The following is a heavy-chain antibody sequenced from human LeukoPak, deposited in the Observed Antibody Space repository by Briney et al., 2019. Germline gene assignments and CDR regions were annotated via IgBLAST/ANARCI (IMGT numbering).Heavy chain of an antibody. V-gene: IGHV3-23*01. CDR1: GFTFSTYT. CDR3: AKDRVVDGLWSLDY. Sequence: PGGSLRLSCTGSGFTFSTYTMNWLRQAPGKGLEWVSAISGDGSRRDYSDYVKGRFTISRDNSKTTMYLQMNSLRAEDTAIYYCAKDRVVDGLWSLDYWGQGTLVTVSS. J-gene: IGHJ4*02. D-gene: IGHD2-8*01. CDR2: ISGDGSRR.